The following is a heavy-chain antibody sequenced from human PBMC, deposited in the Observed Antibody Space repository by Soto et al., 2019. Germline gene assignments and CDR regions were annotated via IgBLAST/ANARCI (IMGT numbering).Heavy chain of an antibody. CDR3: ARSQGGSSSLDIYYYYYYGMDV. V-gene: IGHV1-69*13. D-gene: IGHD2-15*01. CDR1: GGTFSTYA. Sequence: SVKVSCKAPGGTFSTYAISWVRQAPGQGLEWMGGVIPIFGTPKYTQKFQGRVTITADESTSTGYMELRSLRSEDTAVYYCARSQGGSSSLDIYYYYYYGMDVWGQGTTVTVSS. J-gene: IGHJ6*02. CDR2: VIPIFGTP.